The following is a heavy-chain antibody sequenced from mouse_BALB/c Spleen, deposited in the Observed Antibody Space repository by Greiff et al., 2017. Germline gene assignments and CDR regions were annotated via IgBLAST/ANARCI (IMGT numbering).Heavy chain of an antibody. J-gene: IGHJ4*01. D-gene: IGHD2-14*01. CDR3: ARKGYDGYYAMDY. V-gene: IGHV1-9*01. CDR1: GYTFSSYW. CDR2: ILPGSGST. Sequence: VQRVESGAELMKPGASVKISCKATGYTFSSYWIEWVKQRPGHGLEWIGEILPGSGSTNHNEKFKGKATFTADTSSHTAYMQLSSLTSEDSSVYYCARKGYDGYYAMDYWGQGTSVTVPS.